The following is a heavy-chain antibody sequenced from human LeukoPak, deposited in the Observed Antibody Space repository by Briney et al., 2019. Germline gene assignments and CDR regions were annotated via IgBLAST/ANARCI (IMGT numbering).Heavy chain of an antibody. CDR1: GFTFSSYA. J-gene: IGHJ4*02. D-gene: IGHD3-22*01. Sequence: QTGESLRLSCAASGFTFSSYAMHWVRQAPGKGLEWVAVISYDGSNKYYADSVKGRFTISRDNSKNTLYLQMNSLRAEDTAVYYCARDEGDYYYSSGDFDYWGQGTLVTVSS. V-gene: IGHV3-30-3*01. CDR3: ARDEGDYYYSSGDFDY. CDR2: ISYDGSNK.